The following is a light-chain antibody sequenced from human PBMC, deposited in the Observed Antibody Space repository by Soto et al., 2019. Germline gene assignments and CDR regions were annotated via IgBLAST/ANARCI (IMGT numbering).Light chain of an antibody. CDR3: ISYAVSTSYV. Sequence: QSALPQPPSASGAPGQSVTISCTGTSSDVGGYNFVSWYQQHPGKAPKLMIYEVSKRPSGVPDRFSGAKSGNTASLTVSGLQAEDEADYYCISYAVSTSYVFGTGTKVTVL. CDR2: EVS. V-gene: IGLV2-8*01. J-gene: IGLJ1*01. CDR1: SSDVGGYNF.